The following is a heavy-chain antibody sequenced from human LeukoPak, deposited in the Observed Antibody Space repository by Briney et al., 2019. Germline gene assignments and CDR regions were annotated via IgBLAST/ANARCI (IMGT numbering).Heavy chain of an antibody. Sequence: ASVNVSCKASVYTFTSYGSSWVRQAPGQGLEWMGWISAYSGNTNYAQNLQSRVTMTTDTSTSSAYMELRRLRSDDTAVYYCARDFSAAAGDFDYWGQGTLVTVSS. CDR2: ISAYSGNT. CDR1: VYTFTSYG. CDR3: ARDFSAAAGDFDY. J-gene: IGHJ4*02. V-gene: IGHV1-18*04. D-gene: IGHD6-13*01.